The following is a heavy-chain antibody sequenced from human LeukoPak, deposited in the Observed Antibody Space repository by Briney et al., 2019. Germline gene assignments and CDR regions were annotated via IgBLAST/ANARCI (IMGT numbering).Heavy chain of an antibody. CDR1: GSAFNYAW. V-gene: IGHV3-21*01. CDR3: ARDQWIQSFYYMDV. Sequence: GGPLRLSCTGSGSAFNYAWMSWIRQAPGKGLEWVSSISSSSSYIYYADSVKGRFTISRDNAKNSLYLQMNSLRAEDTAVYYCARDQWIQSFYYMDVWGKGTTVTVSS. D-gene: IGHD5-18*01. CDR2: ISSSSSYI. J-gene: IGHJ6*03.